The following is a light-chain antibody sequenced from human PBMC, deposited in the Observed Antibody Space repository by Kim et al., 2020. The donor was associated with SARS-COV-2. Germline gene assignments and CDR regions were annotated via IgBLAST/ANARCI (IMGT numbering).Light chain of an antibody. CDR1: SSDVGGYNY. CDR3: TSYTSSDTLV. CDR2: DVT. Sequence: GQSITISCTGTSSDVGGYNYVSWYQQHPGKAPKLMIYDVTKRPSGVSNSFSGSKSGNTASLTISGLQAEDEADYYCTSYTSSDTLVFGGGTQLTVL. V-gene: IGLV2-14*03. J-gene: IGLJ2*01.